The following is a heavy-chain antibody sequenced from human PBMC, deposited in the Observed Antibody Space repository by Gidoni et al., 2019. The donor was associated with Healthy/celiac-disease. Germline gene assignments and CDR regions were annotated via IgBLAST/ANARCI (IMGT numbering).Heavy chain of an antibody. V-gene: IGHV3-11*06. D-gene: IGHD4-17*01. CDR1: GFPFSDYY. J-gene: IGHJ4*02. CDR3: AREDYGDSYCDY. CDR2: ISSSSSYT. Sequence: QVQLVESGGGLVKPGGSLRLSYSASGFPFSDYYMSWIRQAPGKGLWWVSYISSSSSYTNYADSVKGRFTISRDNAKNSLYLQMNSLRAEDTAVYDCAREDYGDSYCDYWGQGTLVTVSA.